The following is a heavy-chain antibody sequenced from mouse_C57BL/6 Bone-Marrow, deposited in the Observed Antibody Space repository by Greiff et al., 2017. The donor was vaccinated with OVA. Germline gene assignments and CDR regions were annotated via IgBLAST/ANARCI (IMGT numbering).Heavy chain of an antibody. D-gene: IGHD2-4*01. J-gene: IGHJ4*01. CDR2: ISSGGSYT. CDR1: GFTFSSYG. V-gene: IGHV5-6*01. CDR3: ANYDYDGAMDY. Sequence: EVMLVESGGDLVKPGGSLKLSCAASGFTFSSYGMSWVRQTPDKRLEWVATISSGGSYTYYPDSVKGRFTISRDNAKNTLYLQRSRLKSEDTAMYYCANYDYDGAMDYWGQGTSVTVSS.